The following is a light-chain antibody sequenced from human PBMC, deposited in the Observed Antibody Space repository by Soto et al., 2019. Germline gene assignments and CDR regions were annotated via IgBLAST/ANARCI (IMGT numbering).Light chain of an antibody. CDR1: QSIDIW. V-gene: IGKV1-5*03. Sequence: DIQMTQSPSTLSASVGDRVTITCRASQSIDIWLAWYQQKPGKAPKHLIYKASNLESGVTSRFSGSGSGTEFTLTISNLQPDDSATYYCQHYYGYSRTFGQGTKLEIK. J-gene: IGKJ2*01. CDR2: KAS. CDR3: QHYYGYSRT.